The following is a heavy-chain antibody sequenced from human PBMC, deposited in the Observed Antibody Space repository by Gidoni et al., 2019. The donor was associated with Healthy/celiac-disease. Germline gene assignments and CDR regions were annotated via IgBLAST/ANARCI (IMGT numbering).Heavy chain of an antibody. V-gene: IGHV3-15*01. D-gene: IGHD4-17*01. CDR3: TTLSKYGAIPYYFDY. CDR2: IKNKTDGGPT. CDR1: GFTFSNAW. J-gene: IGHJ4*02. Sequence: EVQLVESGGGLVKPGGSLRLSCAASGFTFSNAWMSWVRQAPGKGLEWVGRIKNKTDGGPTDYAAPVKGRFTISRDDSKNTLYLQMNSLKTEDTAVYYCTTLSKYGAIPYYFDYWGQGTLVTVSS.